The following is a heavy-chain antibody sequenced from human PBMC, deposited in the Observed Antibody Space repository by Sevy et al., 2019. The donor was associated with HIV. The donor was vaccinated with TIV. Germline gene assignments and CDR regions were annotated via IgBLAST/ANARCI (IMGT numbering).Heavy chain of an antibody. CDR1: GFTFSTYG. CDR3: AREWFGVPGAFDF. Sequence: GGSLRLSCAASGFTFSTYGMNWVRQAPGKGLEWVSSITTSSRYIYYADSMKGRFTISRDNAKNSLFLQMNSLRAEDTAVYYCAREWFGVPGAFDFWGQGTMVTVSS. J-gene: IGHJ3*01. D-gene: IGHD3-10*01. V-gene: IGHV3-21*01. CDR2: ITTSSRYI.